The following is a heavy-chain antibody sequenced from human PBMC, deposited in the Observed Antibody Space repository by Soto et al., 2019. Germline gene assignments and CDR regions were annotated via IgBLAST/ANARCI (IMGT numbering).Heavy chain of an antibody. V-gene: IGHV3-21*01. CDR2: ISSSSSYI. CDR1: GFTFSSYS. J-gene: IGHJ3*02. D-gene: IGHD1-26*01. Sequence: RLSCAASGFTFSSYSMNWVRQAPGKGLEWVSSISSSSSYIYYADSVKGRFTISRDNAKNSLYLQMNSLRAEDTAVYYCARGGAGAYRGAFDIWGQGTMVTVSS. CDR3: ARGGAGAYRGAFDI.